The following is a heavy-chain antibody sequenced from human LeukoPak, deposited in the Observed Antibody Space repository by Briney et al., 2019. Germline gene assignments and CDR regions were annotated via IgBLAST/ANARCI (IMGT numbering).Heavy chain of an antibody. D-gene: IGHD3-22*01. CDR2: IWYDGSNK. J-gene: IGHJ5*02. CDR1: GFTFSSYG. CDR3: ARDSYDSSGYYNWFDP. Sequence: GRSLRLSCAASGFTFSSYGMHWVRQAPGKGLEWVAVIWYDGSNKYYADSVKGRFTISRDNSKNTLYLQMNSLRAEDTAVYYCARDSYDSSGYYNWFDPWGQETLVTVSS. V-gene: IGHV3-33*01.